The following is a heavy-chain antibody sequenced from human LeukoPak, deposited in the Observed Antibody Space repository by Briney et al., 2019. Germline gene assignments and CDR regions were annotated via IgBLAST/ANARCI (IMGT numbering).Heavy chain of an antibody. J-gene: IGHJ4*02. CDR1: HDSISSGGYY. V-gene: IGHV4-31*03. D-gene: IGHD4-17*01. Sequence: SETLSLTCTVSHDSISSGGYYWSWIRQHPGKCLEWIGYIYYSGSTYYNPSLKSRVTISVDASKNQFSLKLSSVTAADTAVYYCARSGDYDPHFDYWGQGTLVTVSS. CDR2: IYYSGST. CDR3: ARSGDYDPHFDY.